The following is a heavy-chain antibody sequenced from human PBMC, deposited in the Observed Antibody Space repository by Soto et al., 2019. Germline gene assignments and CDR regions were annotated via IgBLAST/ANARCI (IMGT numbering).Heavy chain of an antibody. CDR3: ARLEDSSSPPKVGY. CDR2: IIPIFGTA. V-gene: IGHV1-69*01. Sequence: QVQLVQSGAEVKKPGSSVKVSCKASGGTFSSYAISWVRQAPGQGLEWMGGIIPIFGTANYVQKFQGRVTITADESTSTAYMELSSLRSEDTAVYYCARLEDSSSPPKVGYWGQGTLVTVSS. CDR1: GGTFSSYA. J-gene: IGHJ4*02. D-gene: IGHD6-6*01.